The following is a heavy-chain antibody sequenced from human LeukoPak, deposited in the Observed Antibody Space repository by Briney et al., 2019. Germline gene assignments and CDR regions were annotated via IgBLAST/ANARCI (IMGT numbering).Heavy chain of an antibody. Sequence: GGSLRLSCAASGFTFSSYGMHWVRQAPGKGLEWVANIKQDGSEKYYVDSVKGRFTISRDNAKNSLYLQMNSLRAEDTAVYYCARVNSGYYYYYMDVWGKGTTVTVSS. J-gene: IGHJ6*03. CDR2: IKQDGSEK. CDR1: GFTFSSYG. V-gene: IGHV3-7*01. CDR3: ARVNSGYYYYYMDV. D-gene: IGHD6-19*01.